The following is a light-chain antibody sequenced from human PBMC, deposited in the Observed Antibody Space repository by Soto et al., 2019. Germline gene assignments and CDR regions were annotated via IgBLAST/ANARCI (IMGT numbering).Light chain of an antibody. V-gene: IGKV1-5*01. CDR3: QQYNSYPYT. CDR2: DTS. J-gene: IGKJ2*01. CDR1: QSISSW. Sequence: DIQMTQSPSTLSAFVGDRVTITCRASQSISSWLAWYQQKQGKAPNLLIYDTSSLESGVPSRFSGSGSGTEFTLTISSLQPDDFATYSCQQYNSYPYTFGQGTKLEIK.